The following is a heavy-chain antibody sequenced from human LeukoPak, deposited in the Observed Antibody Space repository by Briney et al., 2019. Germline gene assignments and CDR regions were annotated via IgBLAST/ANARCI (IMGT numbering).Heavy chain of an antibody. CDR1: GFTFSSYW. V-gene: IGHV3-74*01. Sequence: GGSLRPSCAASGFTFSSYWVHWVRHAPGKGLVWVSHINSGGSSTSYADSVKGRFTISRDNAKNTLYLQMNSLRAEDTAVYYCTRDRGDYWGQGTLVTVSS. D-gene: IGHD3-10*01. J-gene: IGHJ4*02. CDR3: TRDRGDY. CDR2: INSGGSST.